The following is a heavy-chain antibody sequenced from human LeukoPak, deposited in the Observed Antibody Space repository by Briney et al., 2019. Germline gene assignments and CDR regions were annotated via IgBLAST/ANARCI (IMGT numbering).Heavy chain of an antibody. V-gene: IGHV3-21*01. CDR3: ARDDIVVVPAAPDQIYYYYGMDV. CDR1: GFTFSSYS. D-gene: IGHD2-2*01. Sequence: GGSVRLSCAASGFTFSSYSMNWVRQAPGKGLEWVSSISSSSSYIYYADSVKGRFTISRDNAKNSLYLQMNSLRAEDTAVYYCARDDIVVVPAAPDQIYYYYGMDVWGKGTTVTVSS. J-gene: IGHJ6*04. CDR2: ISSSSSYI.